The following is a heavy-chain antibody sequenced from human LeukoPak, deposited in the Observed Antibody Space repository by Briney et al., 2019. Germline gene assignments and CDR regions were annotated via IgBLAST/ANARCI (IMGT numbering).Heavy chain of an antibody. CDR2: ISYDESNK. J-gene: IGHJ5*02. D-gene: IGHD6-19*01. V-gene: IGHV3-30*04. CDR3: ARDGLGIAVAGKSNWFDP. Sequence: QAGGSLRLSCAASGFTFSSYAMHWVRQAPGKGLEWVAVISYDESNKYYADSVKGRFTISRDNSKNTLYLQMNSLRAEDTAVYYCARDGLGIAVAGKSNWFDPWGQGTLVTVSS. CDR1: GFTFSSYA.